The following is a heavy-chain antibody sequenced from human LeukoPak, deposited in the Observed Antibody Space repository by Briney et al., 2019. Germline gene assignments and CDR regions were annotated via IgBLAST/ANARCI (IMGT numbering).Heavy chain of an antibody. CDR3: AKAMIVVVTQTPPFDY. CDR2: ISSSGSAI. V-gene: IGHV3-48*03. CDR1: GFTFSSYE. D-gene: IGHD3-22*01. Sequence: GGSLRLSCAASGFTFSSYEMNWVRQAPGKGLEWVSYISSSGSAIYYADSVKGRFTISRDNSKNTLYLQMNSLRAEDTAVYYCAKAMIVVVTQTPPFDYWGQGTLVTVSS. J-gene: IGHJ4*02.